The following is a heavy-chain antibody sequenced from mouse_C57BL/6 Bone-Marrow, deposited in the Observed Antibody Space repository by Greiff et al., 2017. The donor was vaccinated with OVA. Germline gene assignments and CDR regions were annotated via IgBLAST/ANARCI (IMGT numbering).Heavy chain of an antibody. V-gene: IGHV3-6*01. Sequence: EVKLVESGPGLVKPSQSLSLTCSVTGYSITSGYYWNWIRQFPGNKLEWMGYISYDGSNNYNPSLKNRISITRDTSKNQFFLKLNSVTTEDTATYYCASIITTVVAPYWYFDVWGTGTTVTVSS. CDR1: GYSITSGYY. CDR2: ISYDGSN. J-gene: IGHJ1*03. CDR3: ASIITTVVAPYWYFDV. D-gene: IGHD1-1*01.